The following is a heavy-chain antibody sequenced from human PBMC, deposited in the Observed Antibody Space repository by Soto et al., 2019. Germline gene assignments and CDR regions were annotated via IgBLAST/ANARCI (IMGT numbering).Heavy chain of an antibody. CDR3: TPERYFDWLYH. J-gene: IGHJ5*02. V-gene: IGHV3-15*01. D-gene: IGHD3-9*01. Sequence: GRPLRHCCAASWCTFGDVWVSCVSQAPGKGLEWVGRIKSKTDGGTTDYAAPVKGRFTISRDDSKNTLYLQMNSLKTEDTAVYYCTPERYFDWLYHWGQGTLVTVSS. CDR1: WCTFGDVW. CDR2: IKSKTDGGTT.